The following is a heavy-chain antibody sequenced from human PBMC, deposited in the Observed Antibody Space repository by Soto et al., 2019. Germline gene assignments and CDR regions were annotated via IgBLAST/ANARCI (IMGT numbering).Heavy chain of an antibody. CDR1: GGSISSYH. J-gene: IGHJ4*02. CDR2: IYYSWST. V-gene: IGHV4-59*01. CDR3: ARVTYTARWYYFDH. Sequence: SETRSLTYSICGGSISSYHWTWIRQPPGKGLEWIGYIYYSWSTYYNPSLKLLVTISVNTSKNQLSRKQNSVTTAVTAVYYCARVTYTARWYYFDHWGQGILVNVSS. D-gene: IGHD2-2*02.